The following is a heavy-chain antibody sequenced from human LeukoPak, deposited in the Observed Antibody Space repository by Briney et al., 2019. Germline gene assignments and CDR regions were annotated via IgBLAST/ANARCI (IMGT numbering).Heavy chain of an antibody. V-gene: IGHV1-8*01. CDR1: GYTFTSYD. D-gene: IGHD4-17*01. J-gene: IGHJ6*02. CDR2: MNPNSGNT. Sequence: ASVKVSCKASGYTFTSYDINWVRQATGQGLEWMGWMNPNSGNTGYAQKFQGRVTMTRNSSISTAYMELSSLRSEDPAVYYCARGYFMTTVTTVYYGMDVWGQGTTVTVSS. CDR3: ARGYFMTTVTTVYYGMDV.